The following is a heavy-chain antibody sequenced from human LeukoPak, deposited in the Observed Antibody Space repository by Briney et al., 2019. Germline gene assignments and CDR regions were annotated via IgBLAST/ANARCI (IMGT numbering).Heavy chain of an antibody. J-gene: IGHJ6*02. Sequence: SETLSLTCTVSGGSISSSSYYWGWIRQPPGKGLEWIGNIYYSGSTYYNPSLKSRVTISVDTPKNQFSLKLSSVTAADTAVYYCARDWKPHGYDIPSPYYGMDVWGQGTTVTVSS. CDR1: GGSISSSSYY. V-gene: IGHV4-39*07. CDR3: ARDWKPHGYDIPSPYYGMDV. D-gene: IGHD3-9*01. CDR2: IYYSGST.